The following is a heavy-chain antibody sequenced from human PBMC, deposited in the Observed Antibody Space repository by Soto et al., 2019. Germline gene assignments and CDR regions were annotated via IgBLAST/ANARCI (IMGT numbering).Heavy chain of an antibody. CDR2: INPNSGGT. V-gene: IGHV1-2*04. J-gene: IGHJ2*01. CDR1: GYTFTGYY. D-gene: IGHD3-22*01. Sequence: ASVKVSCKASGYTFTGYYMHWVRQAPGQGLEWMGWINPNSGGTNYAQKFQGWVTMTRDTSISTAYMELSRLRSDDTAVYYCARDGRDYYDSSGRVVTLNWYFDLWGRGTLVTVSS. CDR3: ARDGRDYYDSSGRVVTLNWYFDL.